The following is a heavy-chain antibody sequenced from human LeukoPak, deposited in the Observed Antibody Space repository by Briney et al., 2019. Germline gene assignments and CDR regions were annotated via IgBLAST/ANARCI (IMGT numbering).Heavy chain of an antibody. CDR1: RYTFTVYY. J-gene: IGHJ4*02. V-gene: IGHV1-2*02. CDR3: ARARAVGMVAAILSY. CDR2: INPNSGGT. Sequence: GASVKVSCKASRYTFTVYYMHWVPQAPGQGLEWMGWINPNSGGTNYAQKFQGRVTMTRDTSISTAYMELSRLRSDDTPVCYCARARAVGMVAAILSYWGQGILVTVSS. D-gene: IGHD2-15*01.